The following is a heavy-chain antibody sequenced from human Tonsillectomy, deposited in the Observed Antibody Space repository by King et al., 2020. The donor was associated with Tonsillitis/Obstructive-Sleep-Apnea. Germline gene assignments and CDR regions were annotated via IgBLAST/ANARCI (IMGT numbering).Heavy chain of an antibody. CDR1: GFTFSSYW. CDR2: IKQDGSEK. Sequence: VQLVESGGGLVQPGGSLRLSCAASGFTFSSYWMSWVRQAPGKGLEWVANIKQDGSEKYYVDSVKGRFTISRDNAKNSLYLQMNSLRAEDTAVYYCAMDGDCSSTSCHYYYYSMFVWGKGTTVTVS. J-gene: IGHJ6*03. V-gene: IGHV3-7*04. D-gene: IGHD2-2*01. CDR3: AMDGDCSSTSCHYYYYSMFV.